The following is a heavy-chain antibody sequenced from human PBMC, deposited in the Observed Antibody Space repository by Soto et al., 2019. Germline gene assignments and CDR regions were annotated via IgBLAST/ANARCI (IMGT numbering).Heavy chain of an antibody. Sequence: QVRLEESGPGLVKPSETLSLICSVSGGSVNNADYFWSWIRHHPENGLEWIGHIYYSGSTRYNPSLKTRATLSIDTSKNQFSLRLNSVTVADTAVYFCARDADYGGSRGGMDVWGRGTTVTVSS. CDR1: GGSVNNADYF. J-gene: IGHJ6*02. D-gene: IGHD4-17*01. CDR2: IYYSGST. CDR3: ARDADYGGSRGGMDV. V-gene: IGHV4-31*03.